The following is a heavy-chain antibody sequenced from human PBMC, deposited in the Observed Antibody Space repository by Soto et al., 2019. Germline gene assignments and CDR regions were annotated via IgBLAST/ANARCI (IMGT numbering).Heavy chain of an antibody. J-gene: IGHJ4*02. V-gene: IGHV2-5*02. Sequence: ITLEESGPTLVKPTETLTLTCTFSGFSLTTGVGVGWVRQPPGKALEWLALVYWDDDKHYTPSLMSRLTITKDISKGQVVLTMTNMDPVDTATYYCATLAADFWGQGTLVTVSS. CDR3: ATLAADF. D-gene: IGHD3-3*02. CDR2: VYWDDDK. CDR1: GFSLTTGVG.